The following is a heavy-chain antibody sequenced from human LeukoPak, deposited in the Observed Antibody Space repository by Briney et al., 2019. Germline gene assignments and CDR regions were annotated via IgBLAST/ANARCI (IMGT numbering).Heavy chain of an antibody. D-gene: IGHD3-9*01. V-gene: IGHV3-7*01. J-gene: IGHJ4*02. CDR2: IKQDGSEK. CDR1: GFTFSSYW. CDR3: ARGGYFDWLFAFNY. Sequence: GGSLRLPCAASGFTFSSYWMSWVRQAPGKGLEGVANIKQDGSEKYYVESVKGRFTISRDNAKNSLYLQMNSLRAEDAAVYYCARGGYFDWLFAFNYWGQGTLVTVSS.